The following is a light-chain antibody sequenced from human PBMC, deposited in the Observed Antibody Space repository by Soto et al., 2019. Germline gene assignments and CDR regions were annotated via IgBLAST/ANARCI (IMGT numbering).Light chain of an antibody. CDR3: QHFHNLPVT. J-gene: IGKJ4*01. CDR1: EDINNN. CDR2: DAS. Sequence: DIQMTQSPSSLSASVGDRVTITCQASEDINNNLNWYQQKPGEAPKLLISDASNLETGVPSRFSGGGSVTHFTFTISSLQHEDIATYYCQHFHNLPVTFGGGTKVEMK. V-gene: IGKV1-33*01.